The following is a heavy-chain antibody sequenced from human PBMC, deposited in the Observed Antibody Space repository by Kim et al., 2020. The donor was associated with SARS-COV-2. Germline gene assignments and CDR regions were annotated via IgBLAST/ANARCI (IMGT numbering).Heavy chain of an antibody. J-gene: IGHJ6*02. CDR3: ARVGDSRGYYYGMDA. CDR1: GFTFSSYW. D-gene: IGHD3-22*01. V-gene: IGHV3-7*01. Sequence: GGSLRLSCAASGFTFSSYWMRWVRQAPGKGLEWVANIKQDGSENYYVDSVKGRFTISRDNAKNSLYLQMNSLRAEDTAVYYCARVGDSRGYYYGMDAWGQRSTVTVSS. CDR2: IKQDGSEN.